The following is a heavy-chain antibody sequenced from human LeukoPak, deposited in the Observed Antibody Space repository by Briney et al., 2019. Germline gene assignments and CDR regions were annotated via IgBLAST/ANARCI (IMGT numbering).Heavy chain of an antibody. Sequence: PGGSLRLSCAASGFTFSDYYMSWIRQAPGKGLEWVSYISSSGSTIYYADSVKGRLTISRDNARNSLFLQMNSLRVEDTAVYYCASQSYARFDPWGQGTLVTVSS. D-gene: IGHD3-16*01. CDR3: ASQSYARFDP. CDR2: ISSSGSTI. J-gene: IGHJ5*02. CDR1: GFTFSDYY. V-gene: IGHV3-11*04.